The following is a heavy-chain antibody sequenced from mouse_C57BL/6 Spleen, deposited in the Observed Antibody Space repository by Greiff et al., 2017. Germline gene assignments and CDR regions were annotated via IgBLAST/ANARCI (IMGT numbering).Heavy chain of an antibody. Sequence: VKLMESGPGLVQPSQSLSITCTVSGFSLTSYGVHWVRQSPGKGLEWLGVIWSGGSTDYNAAFISRLSISKDNSKSQVFFKMNSLQADDTAIYYCARNPIYYYGSRSWYFDYWGQGTTLTVSS. D-gene: IGHD1-1*01. CDR2: IWSGGST. CDR3: ARNPIYYYGSRSWYFDY. J-gene: IGHJ2*01. V-gene: IGHV2-2*01. CDR1: GFSLTSYG.